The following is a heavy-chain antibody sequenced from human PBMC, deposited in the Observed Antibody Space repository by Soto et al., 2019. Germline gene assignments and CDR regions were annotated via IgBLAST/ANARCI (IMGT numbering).Heavy chain of an antibody. D-gene: IGHD3-10*01. CDR1: GYTFRNYD. V-gene: IGHV3-23*01. J-gene: IGHJ6*02. Sequence: EVQLLESGGGLVQPGGSLRLSCAAYGYTFRNYDMSWVRQAPGKGLEWVSAVSESGRSTYYADSVKGRFTISRDNSKNTLYLQMNSLRAEDTAVYFCAKDRRGVMDVWGQGTTVTFYS. CDR3: AKDRRGVMDV. CDR2: VSESGRST.